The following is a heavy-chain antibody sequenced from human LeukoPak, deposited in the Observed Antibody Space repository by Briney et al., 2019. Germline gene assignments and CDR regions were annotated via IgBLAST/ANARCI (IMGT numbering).Heavy chain of an antibody. CDR3: ARTITIFGVVPRPSAFDI. V-gene: IGHV4-4*07. CDR1: GGSISSYY. J-gene: IGHJ3*02. D-gene: IGHD3-3*01. CDR2: IYTSGST. Sequence: SETLSLTCTVSGGSISSYYWSWLRQPAGKGLEWVGRIYTSGSTNYNPSLKSRVTMSVDTSKNQFSLKLSSVTAADTAVYYCARTITIFGVVPRPSAFDIWGQGTMVTVSS.